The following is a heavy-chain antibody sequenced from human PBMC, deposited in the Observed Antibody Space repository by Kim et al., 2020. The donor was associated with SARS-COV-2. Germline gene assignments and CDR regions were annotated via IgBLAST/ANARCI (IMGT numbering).Heavy chain of an antibody. J-gene: IGHJ3*02. V-gene: IGHV1-2*05. CDR1: GYTFTGYF. CDR3: ARSPLGYCSGGSCSLDAFDI. Sequence: ASVKVSCMASGYTFTGYFIHWVRQAPGQGLEWMGRINPNSGGTNSAQQFQDRFTMTTDTSTSTAYMELTNLRSDDTVIFYCARSPLGYCSGGSCSLDAFDIRGQGTLVTVTS. CDR2: INPNSGGT. D-gene: IGHD2-15*01.